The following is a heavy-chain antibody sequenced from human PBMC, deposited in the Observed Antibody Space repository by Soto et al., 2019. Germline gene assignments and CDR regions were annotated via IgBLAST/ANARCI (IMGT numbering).Heavy chain of an antibody. J-gene: IGHJ3*01. CDR2: ISYDGRDE. D-gene: IGHD6-13*01. Sequence: GGSLRLSCTASGFTFRNYAMHWVRQAPGKGLEWVALISYDGRDEYYADSVKGRFTISRDNSKSTLSLQMNSLRAEDTAVYYCARDRYSSSLFDFWGQGTMVTVSS. CDR3: ARDRYSSSLFDF. CDR1: GFTFRNYA. V-gene: IGHV3-30*04.